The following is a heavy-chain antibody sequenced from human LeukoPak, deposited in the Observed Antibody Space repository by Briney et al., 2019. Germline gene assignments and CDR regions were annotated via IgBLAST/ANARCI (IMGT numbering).Heavy chain of an antibody. V-gene: IGHV3-48*03. CDR3: AKSGLNRFDY. CDR1: GFTFSSYE. D-gene: IGHD2-15*01. CDR2: ISSSGNTI. J-gene: IGHJ4*02. Sequence: GGSLRLSCAASGFTFSSYEMNWVRQAPGKGLEWVSYISSSGNTIYYADSVKGRFTISRDNSKNTLYLQMNSLRAEDTAVYYCAKSGLNRFDYWGQGTLVTVSS.